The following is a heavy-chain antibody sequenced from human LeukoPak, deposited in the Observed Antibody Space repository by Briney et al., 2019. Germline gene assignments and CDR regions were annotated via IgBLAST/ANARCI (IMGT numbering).Heavy chain of an antibody. CDR2: IYYSGST. Sequence: ETLSLTCTVSGGSISSSSYYWGWIRQPPGKGLEWIGSIYYSGSTYYNPSLKSRVTISVDTSKNQFSLKLSSVTAADTAVYYCARRGSDYSNYAPTNWFDPWGQGTLVTVSS. CDR3: ARRGSDYSNYAPTNWFDP. V-gene: IGHV4-39*01. J-gene: IGHJ5*02. CDR1: GGSISSSSYY. D-gene: IGHD4-4*01.